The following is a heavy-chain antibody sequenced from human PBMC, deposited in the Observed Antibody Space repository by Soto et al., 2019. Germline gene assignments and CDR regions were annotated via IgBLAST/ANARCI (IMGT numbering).Heavy chain of an antibody. CDR1: GFSFSNYA. J-gene: IGHJ5*02. CDR2: ISGNGVNT. CDR3: ARSEGETGIVWFDP. Sequence: EVQLLESGGGLVQPGGSLRLSCAASGFSFSNYAMTWVRQAPGKGLEWVSGISGNGVNTHYADSVKGRFTISRDNSQNTVFLQMISLRVDDTAQYYCARSEGETGIVWFDPWGHGTPVTVSS. V-gene: IGHV3-23*01. D-gene: IGHD1-1*01.